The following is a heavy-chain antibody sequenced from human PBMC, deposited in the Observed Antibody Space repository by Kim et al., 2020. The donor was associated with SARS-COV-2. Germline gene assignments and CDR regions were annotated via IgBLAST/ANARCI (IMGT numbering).Heavy chain of an antibody. CDR3: ARVDIVVVTALDY. D-gene: IGHD2-21*02. V-gene: IGHV1-18*01. Sequence: YAQKLQGRVTMTTDTSTSTAYMELRSLRSDDTAVYYCARVDIVVVTALDYWGQGTLVTVSS. J-gene: IGHJ4*02.